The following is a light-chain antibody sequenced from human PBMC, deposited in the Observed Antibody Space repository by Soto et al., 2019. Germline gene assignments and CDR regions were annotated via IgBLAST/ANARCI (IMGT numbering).Light chain of an antibody. Sequence: QSAPTQPASVSGSPGQSITISCTGTSSDIGGYNYISWYQQHPDKGPKLILYDVTNRPSGVSNRFSGSKSGNTASLTISGLQAEDEADYYCSSYSSSTTVRYVFGTGTKLTVL. CDR3: SSYSSSTTVRYV. CDR2: DVT. J-gene: IGLJ1*01. CDR1: SSDIGGYNY. V-gene: IGLV2-14*03.